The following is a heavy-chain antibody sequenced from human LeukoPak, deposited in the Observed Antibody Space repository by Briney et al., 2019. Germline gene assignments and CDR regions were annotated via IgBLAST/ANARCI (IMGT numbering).Heavy chain of an antibody. CDR3: AKEASNWNFPNWFDP. Sequence: WGVLRLSCEASGFIFSSYGMHWVRQAPGKGLEWVAFIRYDGSNKYYADSVKGRFTISRDNSKNTLYLQMNSLRAEDTAVYYCAKEASNWNFPNWFDPWGQGTLVTVSS. CDR1: GFIFSSYG. D-gene: IGHD1-7*01. V-gene: IGHV3-30*02. J-gene: IGHJ5*02. CDR2: IRYDGSNK.